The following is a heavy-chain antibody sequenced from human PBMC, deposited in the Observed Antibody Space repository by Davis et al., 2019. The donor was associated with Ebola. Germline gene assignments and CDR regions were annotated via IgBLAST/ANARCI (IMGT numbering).Heavy chain of an antibody. D-gene: IGHD2-15*01. J-gene: IGHJ5*02. CDR3: ASEGPNGGSYEGDWFDP. CDR1: GYTFTSYG. Sequence: ASVKVSCKASGYTFTSYGISWVRQAPGQGLEWMGWISAYNGNTNYAQKLQGRVTMTTDTSTSTAYMELRSLRSDDTAVYYCASEGPNGGSYEGDWFDPWGQGTLVTVSS. V-gene: IGHV1-18*01. CDR2: ISAYNGNT.